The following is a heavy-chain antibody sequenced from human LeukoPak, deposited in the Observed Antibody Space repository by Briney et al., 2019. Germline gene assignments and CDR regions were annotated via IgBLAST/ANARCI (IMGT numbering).Heavy chain of an antibody. CDR2: IYSDGST. D-gene: IGHD5-18*01. CDR1: GFTVSSNY. Sequence: GGSLRLSCAASGFTVSSNYMSWVRQAPGKGLEWVSVIYSDGSTHYADSVKGRFTISRDDSKNTLYLQMNSLKTEDTAVYYCTTLRPYIQPRWGQGTMVTVSS. CDR3: TTLRPYIQPR. J-gene: IGHJ3*01. V-gene: IGHV3-66*01.